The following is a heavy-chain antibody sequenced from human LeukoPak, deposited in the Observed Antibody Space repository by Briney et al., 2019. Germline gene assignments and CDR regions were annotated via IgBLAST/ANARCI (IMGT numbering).Heavy chain of an antibody. Sequence: GGSLRLSCAASGFTLSDFWMSWVRQAPGKGLEWVSAISGSGGSTYYADSVKGRFTISRDNSKNTLYLQMNSLRAEDTAVYYCAKATYSSGWYGTNYWGQGTLVTVSS. CDR1: GFTLSDFW. V-gene: IGHV3-23*01. CDR2: ISGSGGST. D-gene: IGHD6-19*01. CDR3: AKATYSSGWYGTNY. J-gene: IGHJ4*02.